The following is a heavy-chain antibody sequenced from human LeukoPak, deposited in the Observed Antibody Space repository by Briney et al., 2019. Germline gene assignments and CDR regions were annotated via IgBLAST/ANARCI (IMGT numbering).Heavy chain of an antibody. J-gene: IGHJ4*02. V-gene: IGHV3-30*02. CDR3: AKRGQDDSVIDY. Sequence: PGGSLRLSCTASGFTFSSYGMHWVRQAPGKGLEWVAFIRHDGRKEYYADPLKGRFTISRDNSKNTLSLQVNSLRAEDTAVYYCAKRGQDDSVIDYWGQGTLVTVSS. CDR2: IRHDGRKE. D-gene: IGHD3-3*01. CDR1: GFTFSSYG.